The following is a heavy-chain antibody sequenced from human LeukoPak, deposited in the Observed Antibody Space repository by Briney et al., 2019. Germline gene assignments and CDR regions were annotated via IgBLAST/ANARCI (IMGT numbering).Heavy chain of an antibody. J-gene: IGHJ4*02. Sequence: ASVKVSCKVSGYTFTDYYIHWVRQAPGQGLEWMGWISPDTGGTNYAQKFQGRVTMTRDTSINAAYMELSSLRYDDTAVYYCARDSASDYWGQGRLVTVSS. CDR1: GYTFTDYY. V-gene: IGHV1-2*02. CDR2: ISPDTGGT. CDR3: ARDSASDY.